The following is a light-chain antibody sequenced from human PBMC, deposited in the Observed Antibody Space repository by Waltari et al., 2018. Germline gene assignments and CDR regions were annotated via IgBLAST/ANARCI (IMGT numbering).Light chain of an antibody. Sequence: EIVLTQSPATLSLSPGETATLSCRASQSVGTHLAWHQQKPGQAPRLLIYEASNRATGIPDRFRGSGSGTDFTLTISSLETADFAIYYCQQRSSWTPHTFGQGARLEIK. CDR2: EAS. CDR1: QSVGTH. V-gene: IGKV3-11*01. CDR3: QQRSSWTPHT. J-gene: IGKJ2*01.